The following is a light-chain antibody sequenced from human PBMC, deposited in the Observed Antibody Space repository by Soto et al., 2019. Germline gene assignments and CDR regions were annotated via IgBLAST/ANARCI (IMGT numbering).Light chain of an antibody. Sequence: PLSLPVTLGQPASISCRSSQSLVHPDGNIYLSWFQQRPGQSPRRLIYKVSNRDSGVPDRFSGSGSGTDFTLKISRVEAEDVGVYYCMQGTHWPPITFGQGTRLEIK. CDR2: KVS. CDR1: QSLVHPDGNIY. CDR3: MQGTHWPPIT. V-gene: IGKV2-30*02. J-gene: IGKJ5*01.